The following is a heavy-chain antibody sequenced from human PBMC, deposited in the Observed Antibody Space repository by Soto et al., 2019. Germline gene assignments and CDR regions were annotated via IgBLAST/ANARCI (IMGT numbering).Heavy chain of an antibody. V-gene: IGHV4-4*02. CDR2: IYHSGST. CDR1: SGSISTSNW. D-gene: IGHD1-7*01. CDR3: ARQMTGTTAFDC. Sequence: QVQLQESGPGLVKPSGTLSLTCDVSSGSISTSNWWIWVRQPPGKVLEWIGEIYHSGSTNYNPSLRSRVTMSVDKSKNQFSLNLSSVTAADTAVYFCARQMTGTTAFDCWGQGTLVTVSS. J-gene: IGHJ4*02.